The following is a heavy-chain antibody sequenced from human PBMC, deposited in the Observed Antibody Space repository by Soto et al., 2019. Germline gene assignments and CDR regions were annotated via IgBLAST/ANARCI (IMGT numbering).Heavy chain of an antibody. J-gene: IGHJ4*02. CDR2: IYSGGST. V-gene: IGHV3-53*01. CDR1: GFTVSSNY. Sequence: GGSLRLSCAASGFTVSSNYMSWVRQAPGKGLEWVSVIYSGGSTYYADSVKGRFTISRDNSKNTLYLQMNSLRAEDTAVYYCATLSFQAIAVVPNYYFDYWGQGTLVTVSS. D-gene: IGHD6-19*01. CDR3: ATLSFQAIAVVPNYYFDY.